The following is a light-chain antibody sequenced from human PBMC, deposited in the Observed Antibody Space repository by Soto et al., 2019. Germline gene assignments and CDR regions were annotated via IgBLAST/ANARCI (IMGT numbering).Light chain of an antibody. CDR3: QQYDSYPRT. CDR1: QSFSSNF. J-gene: IGKJ1*01. V-gene: IGKV3-20*01. CDR2: GAS. Sequence: EIVLTQSPGTLSLSPGERATLSCRASQSFSSNFLAWYQQKPGQTPRLLIYGASNRATGIPDRFSGSGSGTDFTLTISRLEPEDFAVYYCQQYDSYPRTFGQGTKV.